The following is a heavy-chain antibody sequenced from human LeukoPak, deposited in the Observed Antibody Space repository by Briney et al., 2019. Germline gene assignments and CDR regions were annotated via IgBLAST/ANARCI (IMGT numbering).Heavy chain of an antibody. Sequence: SETLSLTCTVSGGSISSSSYYWGWIRQPPGKGLEWIGSIYYSGSTYYNPSLKSRVTISVDTSKNQFSLKLSSVTAADTAMYYCAKLIAVAAPFDYWGQGTLVTVSS. CDR2: IYYSGST. CDR1: GGSISSSSYY. V-gene: IGHV4-39*01. J-gene: IGHJ4*02. CDR3: AKLIAVAAPFDY. D-gene: IGHD6-19*01.